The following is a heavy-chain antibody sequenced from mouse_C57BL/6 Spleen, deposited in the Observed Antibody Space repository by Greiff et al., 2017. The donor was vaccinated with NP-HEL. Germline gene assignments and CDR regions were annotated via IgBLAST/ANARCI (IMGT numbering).Heavy chain of an antibody. D-gene: IGHD2-4*01. CDR3: AKDDYDAWFAY. J-gene: IGHJ3*01. CDR2: INPSNGGT. CDR1: GYTFTSYW. V-gene: IGHV1-53*01. Sequence: QVHVKQSGTELVKPGASVKLSCKASGYTFTSYWMHWVKQRPGQGLEWIGNINPSNGGTNYNEKFKSKATLTVDKSSSTAYMQLSSLTSEDSAVYYCAKDDYDAWFAYWGQGTLVTVSA.